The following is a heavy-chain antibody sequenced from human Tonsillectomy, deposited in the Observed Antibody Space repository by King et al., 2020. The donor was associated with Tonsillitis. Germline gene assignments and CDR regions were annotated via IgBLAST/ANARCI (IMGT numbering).Heavy chain of an antibody. CDR2: IYSGGST. Sequence: VQLVESGGGLVQPGGSLRLSCAASGFTVSSNNFMNWVRQAPGKGLEWVSVIYSGGSTYYSDSVKGRLTISRDNSKNTLYLQMNSLRAEDTAVYYCAREITTYGDYAAFDYWGQGTLVTVSS. V-gene: IGHV3-66*01. J-gene: IGHJ4*02. D-gene: IGHD4-17*01. CDR1: GFTVSSNNF. CDR3: AREITTYGDYAAFDY.